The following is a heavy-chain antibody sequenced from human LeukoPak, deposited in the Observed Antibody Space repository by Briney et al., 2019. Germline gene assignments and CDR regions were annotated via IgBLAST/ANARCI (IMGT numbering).Heavy chain of an antibody. V-gene: IGHV5-51*01. D-gene: IGHD3-22*01. CDR1: GYSFTSYW. CDR2: IYPGDSDT. CDR3: ARGSPRYYDSSGFADY. Sequence: GESLKISCKGSGYSFTSYWIGWVCQMPGKGLEWMGIIYPGDSDTRYSPSFQGQVTISADKSISTAYLQWSSLKTSDTAMYYCARGSPRYYDSSGFADYWGQGTLVTVSS. J-gene: IGHJ4*02.